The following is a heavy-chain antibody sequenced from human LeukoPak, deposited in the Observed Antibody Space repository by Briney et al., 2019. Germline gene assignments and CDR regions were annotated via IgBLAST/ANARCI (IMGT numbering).Heavy chain of an antibody. Sequence: SETLSLTCTVSGGSISSYNYYWGWIRQPPGKGLEWIASIAYSGSTYYNQSVKSRVTISRNTSKNQSSLSLNSVTAADTAVYYCVRVKTGSIYDSWGQGTLVTVSS. J-gene: IGHJ4*02. V-gene: IGHV4-39*07. CDR1: GGSISSYNYY. CDR2: IAYSGST. D-gene: IGHD1-26*01. CDR3: VRVKTGSIYDS.